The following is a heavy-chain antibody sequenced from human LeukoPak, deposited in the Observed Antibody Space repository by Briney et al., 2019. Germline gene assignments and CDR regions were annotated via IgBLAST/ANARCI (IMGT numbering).Heavy chain of an antibody. Sequence: PGGSLRLSCAASGFTFSSYAMHWVRQAPGKGLEWVAVISYDGSNKYYADSVKGRFTISRDNSKNTLYLQMNSLRAEDTAVYYCARDLGRHLVRGVIIPDAFDIWGQGTMVTVSS. CDR1: GFTFSSYA. CDR3: ARDLGRHLVRGVIIPDAFDI. V-gene: IGHV3-30*04. CDR2: ISYDGSNK. J-gene: IGHJ3*02. D-gene: IGHD3-10*01.